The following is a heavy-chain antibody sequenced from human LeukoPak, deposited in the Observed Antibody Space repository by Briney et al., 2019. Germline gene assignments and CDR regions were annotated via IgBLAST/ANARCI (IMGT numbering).Heavy chain of an antibody. CDR2: ISWDGGST. Sequence: PGGSLRLSCAASGFTFDDYTMHWVRHAPGKGLEWVSLISWDGGSTYYADSVKGRFTISRVNSKNSLYLQVNSLRTEDTALYYCAKDLRPHADNYFDYWGQGTLVTVSS. CDR1: GFTFDDYT. J-gene: IGHJ4*02. CDR3: AKDLRPHADNYFDY. V-gene: IGHV3-43*01.